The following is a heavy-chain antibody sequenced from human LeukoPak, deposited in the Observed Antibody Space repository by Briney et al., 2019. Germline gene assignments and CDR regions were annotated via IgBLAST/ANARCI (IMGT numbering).Heavy chain of an antibody. J-gene: IGHJ3*02. D-gene: IGHD3-22*01. CDR1: GGSISSGGYY. CDR2: IYYSGST. Sequence: SETLSLTCTVSGGSISSGGYYWSWIRQHPGKGLEWIGYIYYSGSTYYNPSLKSRVTISVDTSKNQFSLKLSSVTAADTAVYYCARAPLYYYYDSSGLPGAFDIWGQGTMVTVSS. CDR3: ARAPLYYYYDSSGLPGAFDI. V-gene: IGHV4-30-4*08.